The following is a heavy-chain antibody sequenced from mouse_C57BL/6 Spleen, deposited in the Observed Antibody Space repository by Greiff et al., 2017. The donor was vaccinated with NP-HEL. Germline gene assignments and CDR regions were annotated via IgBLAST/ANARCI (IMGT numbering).Heavy chain of an antibody. J-gene: IGHJ3*01. Sequence: EVQLVESGGGLVKPGGSLKLSCAASGFTFSSYAMSWVRQTPEKRLEWVATISDGGSYTYYPDNVKGRFTISRDNAKNNLYLQMSHLKSEDTAMYYCAREYYYGSSPFAYWGQGTLVTVSA. CDR2: ISDGGSYT. D-gene: IGHD1-1*01. CDR3: AREYYYGSSPFAY. V-gene: IGHV5-4*01. CDR1: GFTFSSYA.